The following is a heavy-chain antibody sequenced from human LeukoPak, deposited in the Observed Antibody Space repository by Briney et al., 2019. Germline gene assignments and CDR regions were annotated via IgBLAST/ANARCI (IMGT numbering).Heavy chain of an antibody. CDR1: GYTFTNYF. CDR3: ARLLDYYDTTGFYLGGTQGWFDP. CDR2: INPSGGST. D-gene: IGHD3-22*01. V-gene: IGHV1-46*01. Sequence: GASVKVSCKASGYTFTNYFMHWVRQAPGLGLEWMGVINPSGGSTTYAQTFQGRVTMTSDTSTGTLYMELSGLRFEDTAVYYCARLLDYYDTTGFYLGGTQGWFDPWGQGTLATVSS. J-gene: IGHJ5*02.